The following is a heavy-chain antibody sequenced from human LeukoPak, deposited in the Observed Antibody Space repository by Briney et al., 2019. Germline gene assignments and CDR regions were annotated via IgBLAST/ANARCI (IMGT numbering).Heavy chain of an antibody. V-gene: IGHV5-51*01. CDR1: GYSFTSYW. D-gene: IGHD3-22*01. CDR3: ARHLAPLDSSGYTLDY. Sequence: GESLKISCKGSGYSFTSYWIGWVRQMPGKGLEWMEIIYPGDSDTRYSPSFQGQVTISADKSISTAYLQWSSLKASDTAMYYCARHLAPLDSSGYTLDYWGQGTLVTVSS. CDR2: IYPGDSDT. J-gene: IGHJ4*02.